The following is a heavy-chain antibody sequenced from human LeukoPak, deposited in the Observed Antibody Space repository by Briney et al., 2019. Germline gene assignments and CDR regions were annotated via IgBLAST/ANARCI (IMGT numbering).Heavy chain of an antibody. J-gene: IGHJ3*02. Sequence: GGSLRLSCAASGFTFSSYAMSWVRQAPGKGLEWVSAISGSGGSTYYADSVKGRFTISRDNSKNTLYLQMNSLRAEDTAVYYCAKVTRGSNYYDSSGPNAFDIWGQGTMVTVSS. D-gene: IGHD3-22*01. CDR2: ISGSGGST. CDR1: GFTFSSYA. V-gene: IGHV3-23*01. CDR3: AKVTRGSNYYDSSGPNAFDI.